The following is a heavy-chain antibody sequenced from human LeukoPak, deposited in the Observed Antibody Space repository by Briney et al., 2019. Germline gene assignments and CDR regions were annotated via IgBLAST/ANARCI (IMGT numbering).Heavy chain of an antibody. D-gene: IGHD3-10*01. J-gene: IGHJ4*02. CDR3: ARGTETYYYGSGSYYNPYYFDY. Sequence: SETLSLTCTVSGGSISSGGYYWSWIRQPPGKGLEWIGYIYHSGSTYYNPSLKSRVTISVDRSKNQFSLKLSSVTAADTAVYYCARGTETYYYGSGSYYNPYYFDYWGQGTLVTVSS. CDR1: GGSISSGGYY. CDR2: IYHSGST. V-gene: IGHV4-30-2*01.